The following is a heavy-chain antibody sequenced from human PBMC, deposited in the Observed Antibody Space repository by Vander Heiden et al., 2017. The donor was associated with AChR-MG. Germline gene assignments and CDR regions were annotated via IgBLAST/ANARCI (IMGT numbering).Heavy chain of an antibody. J-gene: IGHJ5*02. V-gene: IGHV3-74*01. CDR2: INGDGSDT. CDR3: ARDTYYLPCDP. CDR1: GFAFSTYW. D-gene: IGHD3-10*01. Sequence: EVQLVESGGGLVQPGGSLRLSCAASGFAFSTYWRHWVRQAPGKGLVWVSRINGDGSDTIYADSVKGRFTISRDNAKNTLFLQMNSLRAEDTAVYYCARDTYYLPCDPWGQGTLVTVSS.